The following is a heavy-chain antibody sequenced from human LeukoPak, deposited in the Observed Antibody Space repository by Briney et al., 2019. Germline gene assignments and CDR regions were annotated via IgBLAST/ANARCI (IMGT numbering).Heavy chain of an antibody. J-gene: IGHJ4*02. CDR1: GFTFSTYW. Sequence: GGSLRLSCAASGFTFSTYWMSWVRQAPGKGLEWVANIQQDGNEKYYVDSVKGRFTISRDNAKNSLYLQMNSLRVEDTAVYYCASRIVGTPDYFDYWGQGTLVTVSS. CDR2: IQQDGNEK. V-gene: IGHV3-7*01. CDR3: ASRIVGTPDYFDY. D-gene: IGHD1-26*01.